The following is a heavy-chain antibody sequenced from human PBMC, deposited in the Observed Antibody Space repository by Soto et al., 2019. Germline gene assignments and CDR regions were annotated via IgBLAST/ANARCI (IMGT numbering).Heavy chain of an antibody. CDR1: GFTFSSYA. V-gene: IGHV3-23*01. CDR2: ISGSGGTT. Sequence: EVQLLESGGGLVQPGRSVRLSCAASGFTFSSYAMSWVRQAPGKGLEWVSAISGSGGTTYYADSVKGRFTISRDNSMNTLFLQMNSLRAEDKAVYYCAKFFVETGGSSGWPWSFHYWGQGTLVTVSS. D-gene: IGHD6-25*01. CDR3: AKFFVETGGSSGWPWSFHY. J-gene: IGHJ4*02.